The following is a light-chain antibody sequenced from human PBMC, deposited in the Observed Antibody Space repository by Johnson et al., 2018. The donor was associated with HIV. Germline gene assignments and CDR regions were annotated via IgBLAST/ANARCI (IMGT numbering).Light chain of an antibody. V-gene: IGLV1-51*02. CDR3: GTWESRLSAV. CDR1: SSNIENYF. CDR2: EDN. J-gene: IGLJ1*01. Sequence: QSALTQPPSVSAAPGQKVTISCYGSSSNIENYFVSWYQQLPGAAPRLLIYEDNKRPSGIPDRFSGSKSGASATLGITGLQTGDEADYYCGTWESRLSAVFGTGTKVTVL.